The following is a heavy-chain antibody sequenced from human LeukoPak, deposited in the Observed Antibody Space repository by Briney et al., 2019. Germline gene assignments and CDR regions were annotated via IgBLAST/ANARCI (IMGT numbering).Heavy chain of an antibody. CDR1: GGTFSSYA. CDR3: ARAAVGAIHGSAFDI. D-gene: IGHD1-26*01. Sequence: SVKVSCKASGGTFSSYAISWVRQAPGQGLEWMGGIIPIFGTANYAQKFQGRVTITADESTSTAYMELSSLRSEDTAVYYCARAAVGAIHGSAFDIWGQGTMVTVSS. CDR2: IIPIFGTA. J-gene: IGHJ3*02. V-gene: IGHV1-69*01.